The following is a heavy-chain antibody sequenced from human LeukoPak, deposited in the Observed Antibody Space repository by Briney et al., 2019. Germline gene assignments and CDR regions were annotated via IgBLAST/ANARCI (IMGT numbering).Heavy chain of an antibody. CDR2: MYYSGAT. CDR1: GASISDGHYY. CDR3: ARQSITPSDWLDP. D-gene: IGHD3-3*01. Sequence: SETLSLTCTLSGASISDGHYYWGWIRQTPGKGLEWIASMYYSGATYYHPSLKSRVTISVNTSTNQLSLKLSSVTAADTAVYYCARQSITPSDWLDPWGQGSLVIVSS. V-gene: IGHV4-39*01. J-gene: IGHJ5*02.